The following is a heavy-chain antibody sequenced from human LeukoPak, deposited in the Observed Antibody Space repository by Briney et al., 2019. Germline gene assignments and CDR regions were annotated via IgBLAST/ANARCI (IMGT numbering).Heavy chain of an antibody. V-gene: IGHV3-9*01. J-gene: IGHJ3*02. D-gene: IGHD6-13*01. Sequence: GGSLRLSCAASGFTFDDYAMHWVRQAPGKGLEWVSGISWNSGSIGYADSVKGRFTISRDNAKNSLYLQMNSLRAEDTALYYCARLYSSSWYGAFDIWGQGTMVTVSS. CDR3: ARLYSSSWYGAFDI. CDR2: ISWNSGSI. CDR1: GFTFDDYA.